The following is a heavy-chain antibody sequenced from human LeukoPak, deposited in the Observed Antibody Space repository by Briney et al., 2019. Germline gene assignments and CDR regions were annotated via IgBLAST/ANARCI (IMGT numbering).Heavy chain of an antibody. CDR1: GGTFSSYA. Sequence: ASVKVSCTASGGTFSSYAITWVRQAPGQGLEWMGGIIPIFGTANYAQKFQGRVTITADESTSTAYMELSSLRSEDTAVYYRARAYCSSTSCYPFDYWGQGTLVTVSS. D-gene: IGHD2-2*01. CDR3: ARAYCSSTSCYPFDY. CDR2: IIPIFGTA. V-gene: IGHV1-69*01. J-gene: IGHJ4*02.